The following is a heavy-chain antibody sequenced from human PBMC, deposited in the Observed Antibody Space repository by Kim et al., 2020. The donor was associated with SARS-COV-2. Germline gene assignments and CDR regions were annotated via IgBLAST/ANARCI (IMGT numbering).Heavy chain of an antibody. J-gene: IGHJ4*02. D-gene: IGHD5-18*01. Sequence: YAQKLQGRVTMTTDTSTSTAYMELRSLRSDDTAVYYCARGDKYSYGFDYWGQGTLVTVSS. V-gene: IGHV1-18*01. CDR3: ARGDKYSYGFDY.